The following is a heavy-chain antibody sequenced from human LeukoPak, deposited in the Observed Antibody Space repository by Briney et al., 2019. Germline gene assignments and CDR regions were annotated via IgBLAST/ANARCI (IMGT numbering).Heavy chain of an antibody. Sequence: PSETLSLTCTVSGGSISSSSYYWGWIRQPPGKGLEWIGSIYYTRSTYYNPSLKSRVTISVDTSKNQFPLKLTSVTAADTAVYYCARGVTMIVVVIHDWYFDLWGRGTLVTVSS. CDR1: GGSISSSSYY. V-gene: IGHV4-39*01. CDR3: ARGVTMIVVVIHDWYFDL. D-gene: IGHD3-22*01. J-gene: IGHJ2*01. CDR2: IYYTRST.